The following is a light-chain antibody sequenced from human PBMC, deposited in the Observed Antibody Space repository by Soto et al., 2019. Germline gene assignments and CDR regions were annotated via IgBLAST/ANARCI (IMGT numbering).Light chain of an antibody. CDR3: ASWDDSLSGYV. V-gene: IGLV1-47*01. CDR1: TSNILRNY. CDR2: MND. Sequence: QSVLTQPPSASVNPGQRLTISCSGSTSNILRNYVYWYRQFPGTAPRLLISMNDQRPSGVSVRFSGSKSGTSASLAISGLRSEDEADYYCASWDDSLSGYVFGTGTKVTLL. J-gene: IGLJ1*01.